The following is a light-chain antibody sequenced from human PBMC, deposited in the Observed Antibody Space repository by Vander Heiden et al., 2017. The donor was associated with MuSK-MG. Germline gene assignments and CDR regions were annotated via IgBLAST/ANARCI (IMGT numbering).Light chain of an antibody. CDR1: SSDVGGYNY. Sequence: GAPGQSITISCSGSSSDVGGYNYVSWYQHHPGKAPKLMIHDVIHRPSGISNRFSGSKSGNTASLTISGLQAEDGADYSCRSWTSSVTLVFGGGNKLT. CDR2: DVI. CDR3: RSWTSSVTLV. V-gene: IGLV2-14*03. J-gene: IGLJ2*01.